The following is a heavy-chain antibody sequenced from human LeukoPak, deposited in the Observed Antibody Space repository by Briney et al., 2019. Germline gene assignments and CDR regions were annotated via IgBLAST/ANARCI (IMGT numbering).Heavy chain of an antibody. D-gene: IGHD2-8*01. V-gene: IGHV4-34*01. CDR2: INHSGST. CDR3: TRRKNIVLMVYATEFDY. Sequence: PSETLSLTCAVYGGSFSGYYWSWIRQPPGKGLEWIGEINHSGSTNYNPSLKSRVTISVDTSKNQFSLKLSSVTAADTAVYYCTRRKNIVLMVYATEFDYWGQGTLVTVSS. CDR1: GGSFSGYY. J-gene: IGHJ4*02.